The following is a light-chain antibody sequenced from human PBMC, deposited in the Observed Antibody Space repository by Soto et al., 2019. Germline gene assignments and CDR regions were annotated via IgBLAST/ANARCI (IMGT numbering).Light chain of an antibody. CDR3: QQAASFPIT. CDR2: GAS. Sequence: EIVMTQSPATLSVSPGERATLSCRASQSVSSNLAWYQHKPGQAPRLLIYGASSRATGIPSRFSGSGSGTDFTLTISSLQPEDFATYYCQQAASFPITFGQGTRLEIK. CDR1: QSVSSN. J-gene: IGKJ5*01. V-gene: IGKV3D-15*01.